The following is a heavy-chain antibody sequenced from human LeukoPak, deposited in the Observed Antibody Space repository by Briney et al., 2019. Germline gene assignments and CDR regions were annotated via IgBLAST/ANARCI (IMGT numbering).Heavy chain of an antibody. V-gene: IGHV4-61*01. D-gene: IGHD1-14*01. CDR1: GGSVSSGTYY. CDR3: ARHRGSNLNRSFDF. Sequence: SETLSLTCTVSGGSVSSGTYYWGWIRQPPGKGLEWIASIFYSGSTNSNPSLKSRVTISLDTSKNQFSLKLSSVTAADTAMYYCARHRGSNLNRSFDFWGQGALVTVSS. J-gene: IGHJ4*02. CDR2: IFYSGST.